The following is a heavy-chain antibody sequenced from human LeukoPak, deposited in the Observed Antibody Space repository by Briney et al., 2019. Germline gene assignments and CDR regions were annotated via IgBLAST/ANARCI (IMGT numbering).Heavy chain of an antibody. CDR2: ISSSSSYI. J-gene: IGHJ3*02. D-gene: IGHD3-22*01. CDR3: ARIYDSSGHESFDI. CDR1: GFTFSSYS. V-gene: IGHV3-21*01. Sequence: GGSLRLSCAASGFTFSSYSMSWVRQAPGKGLEWVSSISSSSSYIYYADSVKGRFTISRDNAKNSLYLQMNSLRAEDTAVYYCARIYDSSGHESFDIWGQGTMVTVSS.